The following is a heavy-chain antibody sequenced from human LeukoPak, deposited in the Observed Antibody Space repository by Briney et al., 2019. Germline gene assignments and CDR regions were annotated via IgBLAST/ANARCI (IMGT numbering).Heavy chain of an antibody. V-gene: IGHV3-23*01. Sequence: GGSLRLSCAASGFTFSSYGMHWVRQAPGKGLEWVSAISGSGGSTYYADSVKGRFTISRDNSKNTLYLQMNSLRAEDTAVYYCAKDRQWLVRGDAFDIWGQGTMVTVSS. D-gene: IGHD6-19*01. J-gene: IGHJ3*02. CDR2: ISGSGGST. CDR3: AKDRQWLVRGDAFDI. CDR1: GFTFSSYG.